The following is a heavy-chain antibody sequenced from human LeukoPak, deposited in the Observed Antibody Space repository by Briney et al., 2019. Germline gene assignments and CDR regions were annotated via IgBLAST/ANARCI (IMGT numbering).Heavy chain of an antibody. D-gene: IGHD6-6*01. CDR1: GFTFNNYV. V-gene: IGHV3-23*01. Sequence: GSLRLSCAASGFTFNNYVMNWVRQAPGMGLEWLSSISLSGGSTYYADSVKGRFTVSRDNSKNTFYLQMNSLRAEDTAVYYCAKDRHGSSPYHFDYWGQGTLVTVSS. CDR3: AKDRHGSSPYHFDY. CDR2: ISLSGGST. J-gene: IGHJ4*02.